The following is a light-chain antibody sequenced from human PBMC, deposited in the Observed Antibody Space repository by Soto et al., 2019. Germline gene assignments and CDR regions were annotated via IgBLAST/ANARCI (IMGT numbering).Light chain of an antibody. Sequence: EIVLTQSPGILSLSPGEIATLSFSASQSVSNDFLAWYQQKPGQAPRLLIYAASSRATGIPDRFRGSGSGTDFTLTISRLEPEDFAVYYCQQYSSSPRTFGQGTRLEIK. CDR3: QQYSSSPRT. CDR1: QSVSNDF. J-gene: IGKJ5*01. V-gene: IGKV3-20*01. CDR2: AAS.